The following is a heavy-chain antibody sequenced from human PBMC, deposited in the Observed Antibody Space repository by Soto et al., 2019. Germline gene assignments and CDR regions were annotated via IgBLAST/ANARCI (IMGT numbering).Heavy chain of an antibody. CDR2: INHSGST. Sequence: QVQLQQWGAGLLKPSETLSLTCAVYGGSFSGYYWSWIRQPPGKGLEWIGEINHSGSTNYNPSLKSRLTISVDTSKNQFSLKLSSVTAADTAVYYCARMWRGYNSHWGQGNLVTVSS. D-gene: IGHD6-25*01. V-gene: IGHV4-34*01. J-gene: IGHJ4*02. CDR1: GGSFSGYY. CDR3: ARMWRGYNSH.